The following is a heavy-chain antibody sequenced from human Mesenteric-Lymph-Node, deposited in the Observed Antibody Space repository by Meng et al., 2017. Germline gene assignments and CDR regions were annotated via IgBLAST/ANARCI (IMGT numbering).Heavy chain of an antibody. CDR3: ARYHPSLRNSFDI. J-gene: IGHJ3*02. Sequence: ASVKVSCKASGYSLTSYGLSWVRQAPGQGPEWMGWVFAYNGDTNYAQKFRGRVTMTADTSTSTAYMEVVSLTSDDTAVYYCARYHPSLRNSFDIWGQGTMVTVSS. V-gene: IGHV1-18*01. CDR1: GYSLTSYG. D-gene: IGHD5/OR15-5a*01. CDR2: VFAYNGDT.